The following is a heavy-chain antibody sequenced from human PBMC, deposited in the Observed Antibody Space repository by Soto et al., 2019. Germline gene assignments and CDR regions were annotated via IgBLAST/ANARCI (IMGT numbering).Heavy chain of an antibody. CDR2: IKSKTDGGTT. CDR3: THYDFWSGYSPSRSYYFDY. CDR1: GFTFSNAW. J-gene: IGHJ4*02. V-gene: IGHV3-15*01. Sequence: EVQLVESGGGLVKPGGSLRLSCAASGFTFSNAWMSWVRQAPGKGLEWAGRIKSKTDGGTTDYAAPVKGRFTISRDDSKNTLYLQMNSLKTEDTAVYYCTHYDFWSGYSPSRSYYFDYWGQGTLVTVSS. D-gene: IGHD3-3*01.